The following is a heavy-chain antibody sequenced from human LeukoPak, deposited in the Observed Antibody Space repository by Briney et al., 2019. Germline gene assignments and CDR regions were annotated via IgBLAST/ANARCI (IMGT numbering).Heavy chain of an antibody. CDR2: ISAYNGNT. Sequence: ASVKVSCKASGYTFTSYGISWVRQAPGQGLEWMGWISAYNGNTNYAQKLQGRVTMTTDTSTSTAYMGLRSLRSDDTAVYHCARGYCSSTSCSNFDYWGQGTLVTVSS. D-gene: IGHD2-2*01. J-gene: IGHJ4*02. V-gene: IGHV1-18*01. CDR1: GYTFTSYG. CDR3: ARGYCSSTSCSNFDY.